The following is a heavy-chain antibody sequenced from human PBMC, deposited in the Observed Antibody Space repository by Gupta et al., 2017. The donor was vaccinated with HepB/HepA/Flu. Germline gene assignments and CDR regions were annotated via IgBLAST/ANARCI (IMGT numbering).Heavy chain of an antibody. Sequence: QVQLVESGGGLVTPGGSLRLSCAASGFTFSDYYMRWIRQAPGKGLEWISYSSSSGSMINYADSVKGRFTISRDNAQNSLYLQMNSLRAEDTAVYYCARDCGGDCYGAFDIWGQGTMVTVSS. J-gene: IGHJ3*02. CDR2: SSSSGSMI. CDR3: ARDCGGDCYGAFDI. D-gene: IGHD2-21*02. V-gene: IGHV3-11*01. CDR1: GFTFSDYY.